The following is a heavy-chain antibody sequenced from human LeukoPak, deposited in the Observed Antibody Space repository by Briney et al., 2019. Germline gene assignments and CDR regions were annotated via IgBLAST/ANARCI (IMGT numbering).Heavy chain of an antibody. D-gene: IGHD3-10*01. CDR3: ARDHWGLGELLGPGDAFDI. CDR2: IYSGGST. V-gene: IGHV3-53*01. Sequence: PGGSLRLSCAASGFNVSSNYMSWVRQAPGKGLEWVSVIYSGGSTYYADSVKGRFTISRDNSKNTLYLQMNSLRAEDTAVYYCARDHWGLGELLGPGDAFDIWGQGTMVTVSS. J-gene: IGHJ3*02. CDR1: GFNVSSNY.